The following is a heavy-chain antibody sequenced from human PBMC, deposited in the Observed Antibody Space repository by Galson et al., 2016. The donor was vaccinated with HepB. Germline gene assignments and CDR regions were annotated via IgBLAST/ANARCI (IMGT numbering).Heavy chain of an antibody. CDR2: IFPILGTP. D-gene: IGHD3-10*01. J-gene: IGHJ4*02. CDR3: ARGSYYYRD. Sequence: SVKVSCKASGGAFSSYAISWVRQAPGQGLEWMGEIFPILGTPNHPQKFQGRLTITADESTSTAYLELRSLRSEDTAVYYCARGSYYYRDWGQGTLVTVSS. CDR1: GGAFSSYA. V-gene: IGHV1-69*13.